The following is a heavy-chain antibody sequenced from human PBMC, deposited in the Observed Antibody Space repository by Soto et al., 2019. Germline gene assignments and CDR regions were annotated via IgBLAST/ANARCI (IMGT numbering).Heavy chain of an antibody. V-gene: IGHV3-30*18. CDR3: AKDRATILKGYMDV. CDR1: GFTFSSYG. J-gene: IGHJ6*03. D-gene: IGHD5-12*01. CDR2: ISYDGSNK. Sequence: GGSLRLSCAASGFTFSSYGMHWVRQAPGKGLEWVAVISYDGSNKYYADSVKGRFTISRDNSKNTLYLQMNSLRAEDTAVYYCAKDRATILKGYMDVWGKGTTVTVSS.